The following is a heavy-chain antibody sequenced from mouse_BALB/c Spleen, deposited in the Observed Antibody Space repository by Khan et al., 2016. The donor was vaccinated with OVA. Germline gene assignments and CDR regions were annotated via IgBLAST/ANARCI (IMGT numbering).Heavy chain of an antibody. CDR1: GYTFTNYG. CDR2: INTYTGEP. J-gene: IGHJ4*01. D-gene: IGHD2-10*01. CDR3: ARPPYFAYTLDN. V-gene: IGHV9-3-1*01. Sequence: QIQLVQSGPELKKPGETVKISCTASGYTFTNYGMNWVKQSPGKALKWMGWINTYTGEPTYADDFKGRFAFSLETSASTAYLQLNNLTTEDTATYLCARPPYFAYTLDNWGQGTSVTVSS.